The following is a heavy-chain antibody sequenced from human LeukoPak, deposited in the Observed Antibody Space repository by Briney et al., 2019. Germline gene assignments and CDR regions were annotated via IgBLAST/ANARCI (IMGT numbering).Heavy chain of an antibody. CDR1: RFTFSSYS. CDR3: ARDPGNILTGYSSYYFDY. Sequence: GGSLRLSCAASRFTFSSYSMNWVREAPGKGLEGVSYISSSSSTIYYADSVKGRFTISRDNAKKSLYLQMNSLRDEDTAVYYCARDPGNILTGYSSYYFDYWGQGTLVTVSS. D-gene: IGHD3-9*01. CDR2: ISSSSSTI. J-gene: IGHJ4*02. V-gene: IGHV3-48*02.